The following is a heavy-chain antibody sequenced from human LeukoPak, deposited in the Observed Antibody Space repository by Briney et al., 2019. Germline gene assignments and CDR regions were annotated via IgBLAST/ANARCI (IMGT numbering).Heavy chain of an antibody. CDR2: INSDGSST. V-gene: IGHV3-74*01. Sequence: GGSLRLSCAASGFTFSNYWMHWVRHAPGKGLVWVSRINSDGSSTSYADSVKDRFTISRDNAKNTLYLQMNSLRAEDTAVYYCARGGPYSSSPSWGQGTLVTVSS. CDR3: ARGGPYSSSPS. J-gene: IGHJ5*02. D-gene: IGHD6-6*01. CDR1: GFTFSNYW.